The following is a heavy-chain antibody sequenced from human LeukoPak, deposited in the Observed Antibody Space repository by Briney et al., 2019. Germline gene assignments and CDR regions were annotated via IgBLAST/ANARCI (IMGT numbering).Heavy chain of an antibody. CDR3: ARGLRIQLWLSDGMDV. CDR1: GGSVSSGSYY. CDR2: INHSGST. V-gene: IGHV4-39*07. J-gene: IGHJ6*02. D-gene: IGHD5-18*01. Sequence: MSSETLSLTCTVSGGSVSSGSYYWSWIRQPPGKGLEWIGEINHSGSTNYNPSLKSRVTISVDTSKNQFSLKLSSVTAADTAVYYCARGLRIQLWLSDGMDVWGQGTTVAVSS.